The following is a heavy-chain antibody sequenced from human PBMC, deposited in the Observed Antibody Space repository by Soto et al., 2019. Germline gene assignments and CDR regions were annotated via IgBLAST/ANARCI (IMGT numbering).Heavy chain of an antibody. CDR1: GFTFSSYS. Sequence: WGSLRLSCAASGFTFSSYSMNWVRQAPGKGLEWVSSISSSSSYIYYADSVKGRFTISRDNAKNSLYLQMNSLRAEDTAVYYCARIRRWGFDYWGQGTLVTVSS. CDR2: ISSSSSYI. D-gene: IGHD3-16*01. J-gene: IGHJ4*02. CDR3: ARIRRWGFDY. V-gene: IGHV3-21*01.